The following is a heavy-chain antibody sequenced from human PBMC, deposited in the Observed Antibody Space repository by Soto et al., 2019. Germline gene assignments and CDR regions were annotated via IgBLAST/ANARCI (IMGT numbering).Heavy chain of an antibody. CDR3: AIGPRWDVGSRPSWFDP. Sequence: QVQLQESGPGLVKPSDTLSLTCAVSGYSISSSNWWGWIRPPPGKGLEWIGYIYYSGSTYYNPSLKSRVTMSVDTSKNQFSLKLSSVTAVDTAVYYCAIGPRWDVGSRPSWFDPWGQGTLVTVSS. D-gene: IGHD1-26*01. CDR2: IYYSGST. CDR1: GYSISSSNW. J-gene: IGHJ5*02. V-gene: IGHV4-28*03.